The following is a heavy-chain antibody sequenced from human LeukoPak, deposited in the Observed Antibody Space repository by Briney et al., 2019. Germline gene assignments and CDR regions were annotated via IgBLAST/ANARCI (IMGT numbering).Heavy chain of an antibody. V-gene: IGHV3-23*01. Sequence: PGGSLRLSCAASGFTFSSYAMSWVRQAPGKGLEWVSSVSWNRDIINYADSVRGRLTVSRDNDQNSLYLEMNNLRPDDTALYYCVKSGGYFYMDAWGKGTTVIVSS. CDR3: VKSGGYFYMDA. J-gene: IGHJ6*03. CDR2: VSWNRDII. CDR1: GFTFSSYA. D-gene: IGHD2-15*01.